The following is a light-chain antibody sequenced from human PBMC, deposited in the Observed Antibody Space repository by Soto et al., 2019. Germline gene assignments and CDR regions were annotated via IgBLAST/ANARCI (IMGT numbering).Light chain of an antibody. V-gene: IGLV2-14*01. CDR1: SSDVGGYNY. J-gene: IGLJ1*01. CDR2: DVS. Sequence: QSVLTQPASVSGSPGQSITISCTGTSSDVGGYNYVSWYQQHPGKAPKLMIYDVSNRPSGVSNRFSGSKSGNTASLTISGLQAEEEADYYCSSYTSSSSLWVFGTGTKLTVL. CDR3: SSYTSSSSLWV.